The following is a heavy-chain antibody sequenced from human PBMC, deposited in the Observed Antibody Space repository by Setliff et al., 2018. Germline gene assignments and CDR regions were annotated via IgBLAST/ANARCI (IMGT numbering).Heavy chain of an antibody. D-gene: IGHD5-18*01. CDR2: IDGSEE. CDR3: ARDRGSYGYRAFDF. V-gene: IGHV3-7*01. CDR1: GFTFSSYT. Sequence: PGGSLRLSCAASGFTFSSYTMNWVRQAPGQGLEWVSSIDGSEEYYVDSVKGRFTISRDNAENSLHLQMNSLRAEDTAVYYCARDRGSYGYRAFDFWGQGTLVTVSS. J-gene: IGHJ4*02.